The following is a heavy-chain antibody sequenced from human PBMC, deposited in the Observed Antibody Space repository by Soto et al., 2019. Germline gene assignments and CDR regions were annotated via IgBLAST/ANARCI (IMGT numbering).Heavy chain of an antibody. V-gene: IGHV3-30-3*01. CDR2: ISYDGSNK. Sequence: GGSLRLSCAASGFTLSSHAMHWVRQAPGKGLELVAVISYDGSNKYSADSVKGRFTISRDNSKKTLYLQMNSQRAEDTAVYYCAQRGLEYFYPFDYWGQGTLVTVSS. CDR1: GFTLSSHA. CDR3: AQRGLEYFYPFDY. J-gene: IGHJ4*02. D-gene: IGHD3-9*01.